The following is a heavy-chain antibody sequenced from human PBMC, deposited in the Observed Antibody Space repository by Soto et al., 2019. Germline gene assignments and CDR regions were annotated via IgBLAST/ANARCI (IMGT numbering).Heavy chain of an antibody. CDR1: GYSFTSYW. Sequence: GESLKISCKGSGYSFTSYWIGWVRQMPGKGLEWMGIIYPGDSDTRYSPSFQGQVTISADKSISTAYLQWSSLKASDTAMYYCARHSCISTSCSYYYYGMDVWGQGTTVTVSS. J-gene: IGHJ6*02. CDR3: ARHSCISTSCSYYYYGMDV. CDR2: IYPGDSDT. V-gene: IGHV5-51*01. D-gene: IGHD2-2*01.